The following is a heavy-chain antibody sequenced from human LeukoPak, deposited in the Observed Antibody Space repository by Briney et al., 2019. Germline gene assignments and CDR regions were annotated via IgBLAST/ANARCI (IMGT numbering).Heavy chain of an antibody. D-gene: IGHD1-26*01. CDR2: IYYSGST. V-gene: IGHV4-39*07. Sequence: SETLSLTCTVPGGSISSSSSYWGWIRQPPGKGLEWIGSIYYSGSTYYNPSLKSRVTISVDTSKNQFSLKLSSVTAADTAVYYCARDSWELQEWVDYWGQGTLVTVSS. CDR3: ARDSWELQEWVDY. CDR1: GGSISSSSSY. J-gene: IGHJ4*02.